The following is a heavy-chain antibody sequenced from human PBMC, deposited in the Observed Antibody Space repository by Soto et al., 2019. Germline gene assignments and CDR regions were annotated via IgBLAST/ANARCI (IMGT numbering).Heavy chain of an antibody. CDR1: GFTFSSYA. CDR3: AKDGGLDYGDYYVRLSFGAFDI. Sequence: GGSLRLSCAASGFTFSSYAMSWVRQAPGKGLEWVSAISGSGGSTYYADSVKGRFTISRDNSKNTLYLQMNSLRAEDTAVYYCAKDGGLDYGDYYVRLSFGAFDIWGQGTMVTVSS. J-gene: IGHJ3*02. D-gene: IGHD4-17*01. CDR2: ISGSGGST. V-gene: IGHV3-23*01.